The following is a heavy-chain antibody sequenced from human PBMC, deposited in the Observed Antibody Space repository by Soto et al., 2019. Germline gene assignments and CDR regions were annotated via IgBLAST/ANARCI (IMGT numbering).Heavy chain of an antibody. CDR1: GFTFSSYA. CDR3: ATHTSVVVPAAHFDY. J-gene: IGHJ4*02. Sequence: PGGSLRLSCAASGFTFSSYAMHWVRQAPGKGLEWVAVISYDGSNKYYADSVKGRFTISRDNSKNTLYLQMNSLRAEDTAVYYCATHTSVVVPAAHFDYWGQGTLVTVSS. D-gene: IGHD2-2*01. CDR2: ISYDGSNK. V-gene: IGHV3-30-3*01.